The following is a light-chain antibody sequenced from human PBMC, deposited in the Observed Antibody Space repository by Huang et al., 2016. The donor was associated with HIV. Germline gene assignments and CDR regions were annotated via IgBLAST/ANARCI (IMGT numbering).Light chain of an antibody. V-gene: IGKV3-15*01. CDR1: QSISAN. CDR3: HQYDRWPLT. CDR2: DAS. J-gene: IGKJ4*01. Sequence: EIIMTQSPAILSVSPGERATFSCRASQSISANLAWYQQRPGQAPSLLIYDASIRATGIPARFSGSGSGTDFTLIISSLQSEDFAVYYCHQYDRWPLTFGGGTKVEIK.